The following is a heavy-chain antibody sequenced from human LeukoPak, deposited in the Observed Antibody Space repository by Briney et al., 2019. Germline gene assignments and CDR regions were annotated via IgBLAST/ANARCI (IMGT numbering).Heavy chain of an antibody. D-gene: IGHD1-26*01. V-gene: IGHV4-59*01. Sequence: PSETLSLTCTVSGGSISSYYWSWIRQPPGKGLEWIGYIYYSGTTDYNPSLKSRVTISVDTSNSQFSLKVSSVTAADTAVYYCARSSGAYRSFDYWGQGTLVPVSS. J-gene: IGHJ4*02. CDR2: IYYSGTT. CDR3: ARSSGAYRSFDY. CDR1: GGSISSYY.